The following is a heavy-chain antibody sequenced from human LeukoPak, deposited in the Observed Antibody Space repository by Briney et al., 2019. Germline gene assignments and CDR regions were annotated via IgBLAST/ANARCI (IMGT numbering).Heavy chain of an antibody. CDR1: GGSISSGAYY. CDR2: IYYSGST. CDR3: ARTPNDSSGYYQIDY. Sequence: SETLSLTCTVSGGSISSGAYYWSWIRQPPGKGLEWIGYIYYSGSTYYNPSLESRVTISVDTSTNQFSLKLSSVTAADTAVYYCARTPNDSSGYYQIDYWGQGTLVTVSP. J-gene: IGHJ4*02. D-gene: IGHD3-22*01. V-gene: IGHV4-31*03.